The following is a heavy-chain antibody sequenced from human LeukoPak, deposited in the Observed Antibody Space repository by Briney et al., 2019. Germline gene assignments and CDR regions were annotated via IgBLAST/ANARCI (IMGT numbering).Heavy chain of an antibody. Sequence: ASVKVSCKASGYIFTGYYMHWVRQAPGQGLEWMGWINPNSGGTKYAQQFQGRVTMTRDTSISTAYMELSRLTSDDTAVYYCARGGGDSSSWPLNYWGQGTLVPVSS. J-gene: IGHJ4*02. CDR2: INPNSGGT. CDR3: ARGGGDSSSWPLNY. CDR1: GYIFTGYY. D-gene: IGHD6-13*01. V-gene: IGHV1-2*02.